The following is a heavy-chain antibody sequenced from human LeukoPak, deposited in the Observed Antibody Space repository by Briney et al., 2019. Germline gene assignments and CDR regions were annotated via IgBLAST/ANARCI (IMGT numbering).Heavy chain of an antibody. CDR1: GGSISSSSYY. CDR3: ARTPSPYGDYAYYFDY. Sequence: PSETLSLTCTVSGGSISSSSYYWGWIRQPPGKRLEWIGSIYYSGSTYYNPSLKSRVTISVDTSKNQFSLKLSSVTAADTAVYYCARTPSPYGDYAYYFDYWGQGTLVTVSS. CDR2: IYYSGST. D-gene: IGHD4-17*01. V-gene: IGHV4-39*01. J-gene: IGHJ4*02.